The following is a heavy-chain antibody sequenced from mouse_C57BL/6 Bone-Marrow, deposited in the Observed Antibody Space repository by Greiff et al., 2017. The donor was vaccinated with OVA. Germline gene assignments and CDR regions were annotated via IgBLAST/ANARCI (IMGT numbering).Heavy chain of an antibody. CDR2: INYDGSST. CDR1: GFTFSDYY. D-gene: IGHD3-3*01. V-gene: IGHV5-16*01. Sequence: EVKLVESEGGLVQPGSSMKLSCTASGFTFSDYYMAWVRQVPEKGLEWVANINYDGSSTYSLDSLKSRFIISRDNAKNILYLQMSSLMSEDTATYYCAREGGTGAWFAYWGQGTLVTVSA. CDR3: AREGGTGAWFAY. J-gene: IGHJ3*01.